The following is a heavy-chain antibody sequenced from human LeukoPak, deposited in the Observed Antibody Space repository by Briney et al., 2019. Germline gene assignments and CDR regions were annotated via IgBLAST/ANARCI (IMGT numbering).Heavy chain of an antibody. Sequence: SLQISYKGSGFGFTSYWIGWVRGMPGKGLEWMGIISPPDSPPSSPPSFQAQVTISAPNSITTTYLPSSSLKASDTAMYYCANRGITGTYPDAFDIWGQGTMVTVSS. J-gene: IGHJ3*02. CDR1: GFGFTSYW. CDR3: ANRGITGTYPDAFDI. D-gene: IGHD1-20*01. V-gene: IGHV5-51*01. CDR2: ISPPDSPP.